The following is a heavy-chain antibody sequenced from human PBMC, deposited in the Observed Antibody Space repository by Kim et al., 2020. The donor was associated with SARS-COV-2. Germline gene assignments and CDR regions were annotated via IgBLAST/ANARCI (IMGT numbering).Heavy chain of an antibody. V-gene: IGHV4-34*01. J-gene: IGHJ2*01. CDR3: ARRLAAAGFWYFDL. CDR2: IGHSGST. CDR1: GGSLSGYY. D-gene: IGHD6-13*01. Sequence: SETLSLTCAVYGGSLSGYYWSWIRLPPGKGLEWVGEIGHSGSTNYNPSLVSRVTVSLDTSKNQVSLKLTSVTAVDTAVYYCARRLAAAGFWYFDLWGRG.